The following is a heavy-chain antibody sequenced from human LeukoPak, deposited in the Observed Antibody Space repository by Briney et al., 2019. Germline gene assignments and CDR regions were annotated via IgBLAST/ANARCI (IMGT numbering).Heavy chain of an antibody. CDR1: GFSFSRYS. D-gene: IGHD6-6*01. CDR3: AKSGVAARPPPTNFDY. CDR2: FSSSSSTI. Sequence: GGSLRLSCATAGFSFSRYSLIWVRQAPGKGLEWGSYFSSSSSTIYYADSVKGRFTISRDNSKNTLYLQMNSLRAEDTAVYYCAKSGVAARPPPTNFDYWGQGTLVTVSS. J-gene: IGHJ4*02. V-gene: IGHV3-48*01.